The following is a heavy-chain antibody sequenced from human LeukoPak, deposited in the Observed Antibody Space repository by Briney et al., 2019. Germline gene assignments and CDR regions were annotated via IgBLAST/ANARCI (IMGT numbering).Heavy chain of an antibody. J-gene: IGHJ4*02. CDR3: ARVEYCTKGVCINFDL. CDR1: GYTFTGYY. Sequence: ASVKVSCKASGYTFTGYYMHWMRQAPGQGLEWMAWINPNSGGTKYAQKFQGRVTVTRDTSTSTAYMELSGLRADDTATYYCARVEYCTKGVCINFDLWGQGTLVAVSS. V-gene: IGHV1-2*02. CDR2: INPNSGGT. D-gene: IGHD2-8*01.